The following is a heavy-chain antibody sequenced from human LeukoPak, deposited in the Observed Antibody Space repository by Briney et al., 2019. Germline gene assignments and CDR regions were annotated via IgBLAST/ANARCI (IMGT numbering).Heavy chain of an antibody. J-gene: IGHJ4*02. Sequence: PGGSLRLSCAASGFIFRNYAMSWVRQAPGKGLEWVSAITGSGDTTYYADSVKGRFTISRDNSKNTLYLQMNSLRAEDTAVYYCARGNYDFWSGYSFDYWGQGTLVTVSS. V-gene: IGHV3-23*01. CDR1: GFIFRNYA. D-gene: IGHD3-3*01. CDR3: ARGNYDFWSGYSFDY. CDR2: ITGSGDTT.